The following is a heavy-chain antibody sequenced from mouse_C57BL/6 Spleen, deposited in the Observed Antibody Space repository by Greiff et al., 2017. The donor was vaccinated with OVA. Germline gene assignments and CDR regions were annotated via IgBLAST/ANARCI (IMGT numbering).Heavy chain of an antibody. D-gene: IGHD2-3*01. V-gene: IGHV1-53*01. CDR3: ARSGIYDGYLYAMDY. CDR2: INPSNGGT. CDR1: GYTFTSYW. Sequence: VQLQQPGPELVKPGASVKLSCKASGYTFTSYWMHWVKQRPGQGLEWIGNINPSNGGTNYNEKFKSKATLTVDKSSSTAYMQLSSLTSEDSAVYYCARSGIYDGYLYAMDYWGQGTSVTVSS. J-gene: IGHJ4*01.